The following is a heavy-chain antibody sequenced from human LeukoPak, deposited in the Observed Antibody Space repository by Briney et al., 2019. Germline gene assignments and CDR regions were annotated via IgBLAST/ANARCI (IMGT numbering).Heavy chain of an antibody. Sequence: SETLSLTCAVYGGSLSGYYWTWIRQSPGKGLEWIGEINYSVNTDYNRSLKSRVTISADTSKNQFSLSLTSVTAADTAVYYCARRGTAYCRGGNCYSDKYFDYWGQGTQVTVSS. D-gene: IGHD2-15*01. CDR2: INYSVNT. CDR1: GGSLSGYY. V-gene: IGHV4-34*01. CDR3: ARRGTAYCRGGNCYSDKYFDY. J-gene: IGHJ4*02.